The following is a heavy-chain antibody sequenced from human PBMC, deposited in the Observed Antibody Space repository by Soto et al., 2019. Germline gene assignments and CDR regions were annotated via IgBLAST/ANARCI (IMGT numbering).Heavy chain of an antibody. CDR1: GFTFDDYA. CDR3: AKDGQQWLVRFEYFQH. CDR2: ISWNSGSI. V-gene: IGHV3-9*01. D-gene: IGHD6-19*01. J-gene: IGHJ1*01. Sequence: EVQLVESGGGLVQPGRSLRLSCAASGFTFDDYAMHWVRQAPGKGLEWVSGISWNSGSIGYADSVKGRFTISRDNAKNSLYLQMNSLRAEDTALYYCAKDGQQWLVRFEYFQHWGQGTLVTVSS.